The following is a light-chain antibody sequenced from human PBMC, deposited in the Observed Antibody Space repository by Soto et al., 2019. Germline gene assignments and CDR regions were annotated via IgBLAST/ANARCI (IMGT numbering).Light chain of an antibody. CDR2: DVS. Sequence: VRVNKSPSTVSASVRDSVEINCRASQSIGDWLAWYQQKPGKAPKVLIYDVSRLESGVPSRFSGSGSGTKFTLTICSLQPDAFATYYCPQHNSFPWTSCQGTMVEIK. CDR1: QSIGDW. J-gene: IGKJ1*01. CDR3: PQHNSFPWT. V-gene: IGKV1-5*01.